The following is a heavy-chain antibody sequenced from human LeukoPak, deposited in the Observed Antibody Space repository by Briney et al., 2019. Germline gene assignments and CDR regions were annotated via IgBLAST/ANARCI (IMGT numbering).Heavy chain of an antibody. J-gene: IGHJ4*02. Sequence: SETLSLTCAVYGGSFSGYYWSWIRQPPVKGLEWIGEINHSGSTNYNPSLKSRVTISVDTSKNQFSLKLSSVTAADTAVYYCARRLKRLVPTQGRFDYWGQGTLVTVSS. D-gene: IGHD2-2*01. V-gene: IGHV4-34*01. CDR2: INHSGST. CDR1: GGSFSGYY. CDR3: ARRLKRLVPTQGRFDY.